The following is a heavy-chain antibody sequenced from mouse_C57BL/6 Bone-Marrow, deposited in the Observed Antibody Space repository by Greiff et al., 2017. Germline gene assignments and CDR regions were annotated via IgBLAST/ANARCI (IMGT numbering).Heavy chain of an antibody. V-gene: IGHV1-55*01. CDR3: ARNDYDYPNAMDY. J-gene: IGHJ4*01. D-gene: IGHD2-4*01. CDR1: GYTFTSYW. Sequence: VQLQQPGAELVKPGASVKMSCKASGYTFTSYWITWVKQRPGQGLEWIGDIYPGSGSPYYNEKFKSKATLPVDTSSSTTYMQLSSLTSEDSAVDNCARNDYDYPNAMDYWGQGTSVTVSS. CDR2: IYPGSGSP.